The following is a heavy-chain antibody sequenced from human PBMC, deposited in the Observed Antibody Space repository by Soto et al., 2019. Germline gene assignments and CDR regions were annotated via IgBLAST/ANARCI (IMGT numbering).Heavy chain of an antibody. V-gene: IGHV3-9*01. D-gene: IGHD3-16*01. CDR1: GFTFDDNA. CDR2: INWKSDI. Sequence: PGGSLRLSCAVSGFTFDDNAMHWVRQAPEKGLEWVSGINWKSDIGYADSMKGRFTISRDNAENSLYLQMNSLRAEDTALYYCAISQDRGGRTTFIYWGQGTQVTVSS. J-gene: IGHJ4*02. CDR3: AISQDRGGRTTFIY.